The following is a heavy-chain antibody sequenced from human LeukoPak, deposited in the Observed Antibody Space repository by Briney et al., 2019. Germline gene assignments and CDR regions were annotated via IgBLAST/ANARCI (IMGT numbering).Heavy chain of an antibody. CDR1: GYTFTSYY. CDR3: ARDLSLWELLRGRAFDI. CDR2: INPSGGST. Sequence: GASVKVSCKASGYTFTSYYMHWVRQAPGQGLEWMGIINPSGGSTSYAQKFQGRVTMTRDTSTSTVYMELSSLRSEDTAVYYCARDLSLWELLRGRAFDIWGQGTMVTVSS. D-gene: IGHD1-26*01. V-gene: IGHV1-46*01. J-gene: IGHJ3*02.